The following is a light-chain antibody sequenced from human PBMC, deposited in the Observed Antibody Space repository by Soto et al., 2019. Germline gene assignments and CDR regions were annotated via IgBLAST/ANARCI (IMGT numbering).Light chain of an antibody. V-gene: IGLV2-14*03. Sequence: PVLTQPSSVNGSHGQSSSITRTGTSSDVGGYNYVSWYQQHPGKAPKLIIYDVSDRPSGVSDRFSGSKSGNTASLTISGLQAEDEADYFCSSYTSSSTPFVFGTGTKVTVL. CDR1: SSDVGGYNY. CDR3: SSYTSSSTPFV. J-gene: IGLJ1*01. CDR2: DVS.